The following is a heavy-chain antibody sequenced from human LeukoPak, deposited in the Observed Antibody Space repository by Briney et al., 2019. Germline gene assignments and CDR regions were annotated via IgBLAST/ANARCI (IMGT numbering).Heavy chain of an antibody. CDR3: AKDWLWKGDFVDY. Sequence: GGSLRLSCAASGFTFTSYAMNWVRQAPGKGLEWVSGISGSGGSTYYADSVKGRFTISRDNSKNTLYLQMNSLRAEDTAVYYCAKDWLWKGDFVDYWGQGTLVTVSS. J-gene: IGHJ4*02. CDR1: GFTFTSYA. V-gene: IGHV3-23*01. CDR2: ISGSGGST. D-gene: IGHD2-21*02.